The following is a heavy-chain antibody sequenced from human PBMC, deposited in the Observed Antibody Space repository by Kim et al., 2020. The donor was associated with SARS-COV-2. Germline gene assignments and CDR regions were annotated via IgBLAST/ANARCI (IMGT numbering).Heavy chain of an antibody. J-gene: IGHJ4*02. CDR2: IWYDGSNK. Sequence: GGSLRLSCAASGFTFSSYGMHWVRQAPGKGLEWVAVIWYDGSNKYYADSVKGRFTISRDNSKNTLYLQMNSLRAEDTAVYYCARDRGTGNYAGFDYWGQGTLVTVSS. D-gene: IGHD2-2*01. CDR1: GFTFSSYG. CDR3: ARDRGTGNYAGFDY. V-gene: IGHV3-33*01.